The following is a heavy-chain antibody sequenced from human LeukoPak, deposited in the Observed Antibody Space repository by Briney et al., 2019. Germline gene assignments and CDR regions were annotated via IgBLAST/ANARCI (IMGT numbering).Heavy chain of an antibody. CDR3: ARADRFGPYYDSSGYFLDY. D-gene: IGHD3-22*01. V-gene: IGHV4-30-4*01. CDR2: IYYSGST. J-gene: IGHJ4*02. CDR1: GGSISSGDYY. Sequence: SETLSLTCTVSGGSISSGDYYWSWIRQPPGKGLEWIGYIYYSGSTYYNPSLKSRVTISVDTSKNQFSLKLCSVTAADTAVYYCARADRFGPYYDSSGYFLDYWGQGTLVTVSS.